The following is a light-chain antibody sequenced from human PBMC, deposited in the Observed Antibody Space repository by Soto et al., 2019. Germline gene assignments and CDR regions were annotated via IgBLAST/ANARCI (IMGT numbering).Light chain of an antibody. V-gene: IGKV1-39*01. CDR1: QRISSY. CDR3: QPSYSSPVS. Sequence: DIQMTQSPSSLSASVGDRVTITCRASQRISSYLNWYQQKPGKAPKLLIYAASSLQCGVPSRFSGSGCGTDLTLTISSLQPEDFATYYCQPSYSSPVSCGEGTKVEVK. CDR2: AAS. J-gene: IGKJ1*01.